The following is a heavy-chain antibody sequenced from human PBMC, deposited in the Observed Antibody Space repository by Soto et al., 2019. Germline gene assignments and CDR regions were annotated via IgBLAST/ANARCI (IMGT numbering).Heavy chain of an antibody. Sequence: EVQRVQSGGGLVQSGGSLRLSCAASGLTLSTHWMSWVRQAPGKGLEWVANIKEDGTEKYYIDSVKGRFTISRDNAKNSLFLQMNSLRVEDTAVYYCATDDAGFAYWGQGTLVTVSP. CDR1: GLTLSTHW. CDR3: ATDDAGFAY. V-gene: IGHV3-7*01. CDR2: IKEDGTEK. J-gene: IGHJ4*02.